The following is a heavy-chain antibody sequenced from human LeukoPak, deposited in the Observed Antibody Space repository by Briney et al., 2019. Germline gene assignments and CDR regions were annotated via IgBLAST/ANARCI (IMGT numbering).Heavy chain of an antibody. CDR3: ARGVHYYDSSGYYYDWFDP. V-gene: IGHV4-34*01. CDR1: GGSFSGYY. J-gene: IGHJ5*02. CDR2: INHSGST. D-gene: IGHD3-22*01. Sequence: SETPSLTCAVYGGSFSGYYWSWIRQPPGKGLEWIGEINHSGSTNYNPSLKSRVTISVDTSKNQFSLKLSSVTAADTAVHYCARGVHYYDSSGYYYDWFDPWGQGTLVTVSS.